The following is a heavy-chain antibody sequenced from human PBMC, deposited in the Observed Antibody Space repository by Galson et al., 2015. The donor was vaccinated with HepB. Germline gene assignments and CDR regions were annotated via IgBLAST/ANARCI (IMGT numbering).Heavy chain of an antibody. CDR3: ATVPSRQLAHPYYYYGMDV. CDR1: GYTLTELS. D-gene: IGHD1-1*01. J-gene: IGHJ6*02. Sequence: SVKVSCKVSGYTLTELSMHWVRQAPGRGLEWMGGFDPEDGETIYAQKFQGRVTMTEDTSTDTAYMELSSLRSEDTAVYYCATVPSRQLAHPYYYYGMDVWGQGTTVTVSS. CDR2: FDPEDGET. V-gene: IGHV1-24*01.